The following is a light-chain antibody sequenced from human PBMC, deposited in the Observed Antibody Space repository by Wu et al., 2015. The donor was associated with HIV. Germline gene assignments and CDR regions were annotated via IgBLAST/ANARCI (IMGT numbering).Light chain of an antibody. CDR1: QSVSNN. Sequence: EIVMTQSPATLSVSPGERATLSCRASQSVSNNLAWYQQKPGQAPRLLIYGASTRAAGIPARFSGSGSGTDFSLIISSLQSEDFAVYYCQQRSIWPLTFGQGTRLEIK. CDR2: GAS. J-gene: IGKJ5*01. V-gene: IGKV3-15*01. CDR3: QQRSIWPLT.